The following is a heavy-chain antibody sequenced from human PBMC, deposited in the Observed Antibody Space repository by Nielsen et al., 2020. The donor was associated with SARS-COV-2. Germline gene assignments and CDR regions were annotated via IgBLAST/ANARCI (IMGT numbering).Heavy chain of an antibody. Sequence: GVLKISCEASGIPYINYGMSWVRQAPGKGLEWVSSIGTSGGNSYYSDSVKGRFTISRDNSKNTLYLQLNSLRAEDTAVFYCAKISGSQRHYFDFWGQGALVTVSS. CDR2: IGTSGGNS. CDR1: GIPYINYG. V-gene: IGHV3-23*01. D-gene: IGHD1-26*01. J-gene: IGHJ4*02. CDR3: AKISGSQRHYFDF.